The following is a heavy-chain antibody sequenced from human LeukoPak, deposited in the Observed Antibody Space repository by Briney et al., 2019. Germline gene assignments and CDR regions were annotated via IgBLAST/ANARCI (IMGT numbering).Heavy chain of an antibody. J-gene: IGHJ4*02. CDR3: AAGFYDSSGYYYFDY. V-gene: IGHV4-59*01. CDR2: IYYSGST. D-gene: IGHD3-22*01. Sequence: PSETLSRTCTVSGGSISSYYWSWIRQPPGKGLEWIGYIYYSGSTNYNPSLKSRVTISVDTSKNQFSLKLSSVTAADTAVYYCAAGFYDSSGYYYFDYWGQGTLVTVSS. CDR1: GGSISSYY.